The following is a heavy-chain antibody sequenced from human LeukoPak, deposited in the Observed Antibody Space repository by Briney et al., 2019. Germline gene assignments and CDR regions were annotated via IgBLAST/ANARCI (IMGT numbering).Heavy chain of an antibody. CDR3: AREGDLMGATMDS. CDR1: GFTFTNYW. J-gene: IGHJ5*01. V-gene: IGHV3-7*01. CDR2: IKQDGSEK. D-gene: IGHD3-16*01. Sequence: PGGSLRPSCAASGFTFTNYWMSWVRQAPGKGLEWVANIKQDGSEKYYVNSVKGRFTISRDNAKNTLYLQMNRLRAEDTAVYYCAREGDLMGATMDSWGQGTLVIVSS.